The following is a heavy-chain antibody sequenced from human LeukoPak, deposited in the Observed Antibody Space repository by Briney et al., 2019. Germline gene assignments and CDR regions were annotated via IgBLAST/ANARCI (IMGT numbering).Heavy chain of an antibody. J-gene: IGHJ5*02. CDR2: MSSSSTYM. CDR3: ARDLSGTNDQFDP. D-gene: IGHD3-10*01. CDR1: GFTFSTYN. Sequence: GGSLRLSCVASGFTFSTYNMNWVRQAPGKGREGVSSMSSSSTYMYYADSVKGRFTISRENAETSLFLNINSLRAEATAVYYCARDLSGTNDQFDPWGQGTLVTVSS. V-gene: IGHV3-21*01.